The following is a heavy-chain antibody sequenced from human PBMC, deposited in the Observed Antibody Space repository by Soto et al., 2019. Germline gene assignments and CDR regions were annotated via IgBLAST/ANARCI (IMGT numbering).Heavy chain of an antibody. CDR3: AQTGTPQIIYYYYGMDV. CDR2: IIPIFGTA. V-gene: IGHV1-69*01. J-gene: IGHJ6*02. D-gene: IGHD1-1*01. CDR1: EGTFSSYA. Sequence: QVQLVQSGAEVKKPGSSVKVSCKASEGTFSSYAISWVRQAPGQGLEWMGGIIPIFGTANYAQKFQGRVTITADESTSTAYMELSSLRSEDTAVYYCAQTGTPQIIYYYYGMDVWGQGTTVTVSS.